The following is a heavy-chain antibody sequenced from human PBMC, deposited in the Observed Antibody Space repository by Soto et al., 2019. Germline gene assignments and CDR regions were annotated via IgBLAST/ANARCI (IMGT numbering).Heavy chain of an antibody. V-gene: IGHV1-46*01. CDR3: ARGLGSGSYYGY. J-gene: IGHJ4*02. CDR1: GYTFTTYY. D-gene: IGHD3-10*01. Sequence: QVQLVQSGAEVKEPGASVMVSCKASGYTFTTYYIHWVRQAPGQGLEWVGIINPSGGSPTYAQKFQGRITMTRDTSTSTVYMELSSLRSEDTAVYYCARGLGSGSYYGYWGQGTLVTVSS. CDR2: INPSGGSP.